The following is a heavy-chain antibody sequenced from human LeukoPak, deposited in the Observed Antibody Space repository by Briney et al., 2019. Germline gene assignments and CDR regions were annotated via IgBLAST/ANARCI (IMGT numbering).Heavy chain of an antibody. D-gene: IGHD3-3*01. J-gene: IGHJ4*02. CDR3: ARIYDFWSGYPGRGFFDY. V-gene: IGHV1-18*01. CDR2: ISAYNGNT. Sequence: GPVKVSCKASGYTFTSYGISWVRQAPGQGLEWMGWISAYNGNTNYAQKLQGRVTMTTDTSTSTAYMELRSLRSDDTAVYYCARIYDFWSGYPGRGFFDYWGQGTLVTVSS. CDR1: GYTFTSYG.